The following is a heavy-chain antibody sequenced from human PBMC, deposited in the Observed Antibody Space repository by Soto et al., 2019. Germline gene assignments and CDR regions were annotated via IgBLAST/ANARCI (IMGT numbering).Heavy chain of an antibody. CDR3: ARGGGRHAHSPDC. V-gene: IGHV3-74*01. CDR1: GFTFINYW. CDR2: IAYDESTT. Sequence: PGGSLTLSCAASGFTFINYWMHWIRQAPGKGLVWVSRIAYDESTTTYADSVKGRFTIYRDNAKNTLYLQMNRLRAEDTAVYYCARGGGRHAHSPDCWGQGNLVTVSS. J-gene: IGHJ4*02. D-gene: IGHD1-26*01.